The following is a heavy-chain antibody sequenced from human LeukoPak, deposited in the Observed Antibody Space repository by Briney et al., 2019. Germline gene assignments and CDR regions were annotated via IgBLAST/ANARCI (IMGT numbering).Heavy chain of an antibody. D-gene: IGHD2-2*01. CDR2: INPSGGST. CDR3: ATYCSSTSPTESENWFDP. J-gene: IGHJ5*02. Sequence: ASVKVSCKASGYTFTSYYMHWVRQAPGQGLEWMGIINPSGGSTSYAQKFQGRVTMTRNTSISTAYMELSSLRSEDSAVYYCATYCSSTSPTESENWFDPWGQGTLVTVSS. V-gene: IGHV1-46*01. CDR1: GYTFTSYY.